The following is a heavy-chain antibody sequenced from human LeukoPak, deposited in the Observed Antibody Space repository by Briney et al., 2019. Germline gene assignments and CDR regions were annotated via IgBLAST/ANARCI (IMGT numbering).Heavy chain of an antibody. Sequence: SETLSLTCNVSGGSINSYYWGWIRQPPGKRLELIAYIYYSGRTNYNPSLKSRVTISVDTSTNQISLRLTSVTAADTAVYFCARGTTKGYYYDTSGYCTKWGQGTLVTVSS. J-gene: IGHJ4*02. CDR2: IYYSGRT. V-gene: IGHV4-59*12. CDR3: ARGTTKGYYYDTSGYCTK. D-gene: IGHD3-22*01. CDR1: GGSINSYY.